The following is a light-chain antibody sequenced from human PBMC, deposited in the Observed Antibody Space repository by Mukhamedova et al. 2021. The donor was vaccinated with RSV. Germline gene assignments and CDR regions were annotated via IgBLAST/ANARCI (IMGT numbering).Light chain of an antibody. Sequence: GQTASITCSGDKLGDKYACWYQQKPGQSPVLVIYQDSKRPSGIPERFSGSTSGNTATLTISGTQAMDEADYYCQAWDSSFVFGGGT. J-gene: IGLJ2*01. CDR1: KLGDKY. CDR3: QAWDSSFV. CDR2: QDS. V-gene: IGLV3-1*01.